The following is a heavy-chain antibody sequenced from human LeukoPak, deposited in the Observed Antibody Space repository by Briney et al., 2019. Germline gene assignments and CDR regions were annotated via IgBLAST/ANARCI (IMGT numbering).Heavy chain of an antibody. J-gene: IGHJ4*02. CDR2: IYSGGST. V-gene: IGHV3-53*01. Sequence: GGSLRLSCAASGFTVSSNYMSWVRQAPGKGLEWVSVIYSGGSTYYADSVKGRFTISRDNSKNTLYLRMNSLRAEDTAVYYCARAGDSSSSGYYFDYWGQGTLVTVSS. CDR1: GFTVSSNY. CDR3: ARAGDSSSSGYYFDY. D-gene: IGHD6-6*01.